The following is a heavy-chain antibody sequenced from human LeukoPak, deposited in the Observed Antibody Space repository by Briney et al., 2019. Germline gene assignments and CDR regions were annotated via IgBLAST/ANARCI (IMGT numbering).Heavy chain of an antibody. CDR1: GFTFSDYY. D-gene: IGHD6-13*01. V-gene: IGHV3-11*04. CDR3: ARDGYSSSWYDYYFDY. CDR2: ISSSGSTI. J-gene: IGHJ4*02. Sequence: GRSLRLSCAASGFTFSDYYMSWIRQAPGKGLEWVSYISSSGSTIYYADSVKGRFTISRDNAKNSLYLQMNSLRDEDTAVYYCARDGYSSSWYDYYFDYWGQGTLVTVSS.